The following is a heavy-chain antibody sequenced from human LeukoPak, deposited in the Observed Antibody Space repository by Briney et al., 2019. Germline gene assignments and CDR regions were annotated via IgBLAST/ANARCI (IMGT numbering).Heavy chain of an antibody. Sequence: ASVKVSCKASGYTFTGYYMHWVRQAPGQGLEWMGWINPNSGGTNYAQKFQGRVTMTRDTSISTAYMELSRLRSDDTAVYYCARSGWFGESWFDPWGQGTLVTVSS. CDR1: GYTFTGYY. J-gene: IGHJ5*02. V-gene: IGHV1-2*02. CDR3: ARSGWFGESWFDP. CDR2: INPNSGGT. D-gene: IGHD3-10*01.